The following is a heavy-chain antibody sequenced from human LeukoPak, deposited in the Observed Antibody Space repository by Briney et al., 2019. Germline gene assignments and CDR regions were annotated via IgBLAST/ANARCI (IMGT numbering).Heavy chain of an antibody. V-gene: IGHV4-31*03. J-gene: IGHJ4*02. CDR2: IYYSGST. CDR3: ARRRGSYPFDY. CDR1: GGSISSDGYY. D-gene: IGHD1-26*01. Sequence: SETLSLTCTVSGGSISSDGYYWSWIRQHPGKGLEWIGYIYYSGSTYYNPSLKSRVTISVDTSKNQSSLKLSSVTAADTAVYYCARRRGSYPFDYWGQGTPVTVSS.